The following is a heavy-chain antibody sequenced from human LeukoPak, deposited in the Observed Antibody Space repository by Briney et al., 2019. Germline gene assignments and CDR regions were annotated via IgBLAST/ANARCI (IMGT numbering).Heavy chain of an antibody. D-gene: IGHD4-17*01. CDR1: GYTFTSYG. J-gene: IGHJ6*03. CDR2: ISAYNGNT. Sequence: GASVKVSCKASGYTFTSYGISWVRQAPGQGLEWMGWISAYNGNTNYAQKLQGRVTMTTDTSTSTAYMELRSLRSEDTAVYYCARGGDYGDYSPYYYYMDVWGKGTSVTVSS. V-gene: IGHV1-18*01. CDR3: ARGGDYGDYSPYYYYMDV.